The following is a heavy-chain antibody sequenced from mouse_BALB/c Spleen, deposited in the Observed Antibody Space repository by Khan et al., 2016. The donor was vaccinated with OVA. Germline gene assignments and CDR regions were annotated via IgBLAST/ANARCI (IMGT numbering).Heavy chain of an antibody. D-gene: IGHD2-13*01. Sequence: EVELVESGGGLVKPGGSLKLSCEASGFTFSDYYMYWVRQTPEKRLEWVATISYGGSYIYYPDSVKGRFTISRDDVKNNLYLQMSSLKSEDTAMYYCARGYYGDPFAYWGQGTLVTVSA. CDR1: GFTFSDYY. J-gene: IGHJ3*01. V-gene: IGHV5-4*02. CDR2: ISYGGSYI. CDR3: ARGYYGDPFAY.